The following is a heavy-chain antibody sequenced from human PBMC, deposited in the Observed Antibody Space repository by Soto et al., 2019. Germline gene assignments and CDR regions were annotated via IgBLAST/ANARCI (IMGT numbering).Heavy chain of an antibody. CDR2: IIPNFGTT. J-gene: IGHJ4*02. CDR1: GGSFSNFV. CDR3: ARDVGGESTIRY. Sequence: QVQLVQSGAEVKKPGSSVKVSCKASGGSFSNFVISWVRQAPGQGLEWMGGIIPNFGTTNYAQKFQGKVTIAADETTRTACLELSGLTSEDMSVYYCARDVGGESTIRYWGQGTLVTVSS. V-gene: IGHV1-69*01. D-gene: IGHD3-16*01.